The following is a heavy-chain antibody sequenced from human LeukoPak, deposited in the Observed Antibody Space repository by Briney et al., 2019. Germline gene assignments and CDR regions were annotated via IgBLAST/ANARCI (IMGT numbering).Heavy chain of an antibody. D-gene: IGHD2-2*01. V-gene: IGHV3-9*01. CDR1: GFTFDDYA. CDR3: AKGLGIVVVPAAMAFDP. J-gene: IGHJ5*02. Sequence: GRSLRLSCAASGFTFDDYAMHWVRQAPGKGLEWVSGISWNSGSIGYADSVKGRFTISRDNAKNSLYLQMHSLRAEDTALYYCAKGLGIVVVPAAMAFDPWGQGTLVTVSS. CDR2: ISWNSGSI.